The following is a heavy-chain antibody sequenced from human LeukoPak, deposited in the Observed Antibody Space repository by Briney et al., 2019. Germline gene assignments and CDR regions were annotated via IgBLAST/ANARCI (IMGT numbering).Heavy chain of an antibody. D-gene: IGHD6-19*01. Sequence: PGGSLRLSCAGTGLTFSGSAMHWVRQASGKGLEWVGRIRSKANSYATAYAASVKGRFTICRDASTTTAYLQINSLKTEDTAVYYCTTHPYSSGWYGYYYYMDVWGKGTTVTVS. J-gene: IGHJ6*03. CDR1: GLTFSGSA. CDR3: TTHPYSSGWYGYYYYMDV. CDR2: IRSKANSYAT. V-gene: IGHV3-73*01.